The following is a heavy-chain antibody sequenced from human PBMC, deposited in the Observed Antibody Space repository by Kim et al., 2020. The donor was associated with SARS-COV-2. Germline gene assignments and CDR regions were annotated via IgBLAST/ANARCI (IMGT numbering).Heavy chain of an antibody. J-gene: IGHJ4*02. D-gene: IGHD1-26*01. CDR1: GGSISGYY. Sequence: SETLSLTCTVSGGSISGYYWSWIRQPPGKGPEWIGYISDSGSTNYNPALKSRVIISVDTSKNQFSLKLTSVTAADTAVYYCARRVSGSHSFDYWGQGTLVTVSS. CDR3: ARRVSGSHSFDY. CDR2: ISDSGST. V-gene: IGHV4-59*08.